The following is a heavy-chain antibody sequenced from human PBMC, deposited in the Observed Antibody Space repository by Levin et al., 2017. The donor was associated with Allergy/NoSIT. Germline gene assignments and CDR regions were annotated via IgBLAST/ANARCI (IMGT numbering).Heavy chain of an antibody. J-gene: IGHJ4*02. Sequence: SGPTLVKPTQTLTLTCTFSGFSLTSEGMCVGWIRQPPGKALEWLARIDWDGDAYYTTSLKTRLTLSRDTSKNQVLLTMTTMDPVDTATYYSARIQWGPSSGNYYPFDVWGQGTLVTVSS. CDR2: IDWDGDA. V-gene: IGHV2-70*11. D-gene: IGHD3-10*01. CDR1: GFSLTSEGMC. CDR3: ARIQWGPSSGNYYPFDV.